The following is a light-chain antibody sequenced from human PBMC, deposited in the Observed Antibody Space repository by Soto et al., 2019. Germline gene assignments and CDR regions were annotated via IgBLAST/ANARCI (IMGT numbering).Light chain of an antibody. CDR3: QQYGGSPKT. Sequence: EIVLTQSPGTLSLSPGDRATLSCRASQTISSTYLAWYQQKPGQAPSLLIYAASTRATGIPDRFSGSGSGTDFTLTISRLEPEDFAVYYCQQYGGSPKTFGQGTKVDIK. CDR2: AAS. V-gene: IGKV3-20*01. J-gene: IGKJ1*01. CDR1: QTISSTY.